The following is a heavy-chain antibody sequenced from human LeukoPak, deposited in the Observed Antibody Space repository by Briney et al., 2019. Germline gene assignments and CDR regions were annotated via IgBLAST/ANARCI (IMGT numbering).Heavy chain of an antibody. CDR3: ASSITMILLRY. CDR1: GLTSSSNS. CDR2: ISSSSSYI. V-gene: IGHV3-21*01. J-gene: IGHJ4*02. Sequence: PGGAPRLSCAASGLTSSSNSMNRGRRAPGEGLGGGASISSSSSYIYYADSVKGRFTNSRDNAKNSLYLQMNSLRAEDTAVYYCASSITMILLRYWGQGTLVTVSS. D-gene: IGHD3-22*01.